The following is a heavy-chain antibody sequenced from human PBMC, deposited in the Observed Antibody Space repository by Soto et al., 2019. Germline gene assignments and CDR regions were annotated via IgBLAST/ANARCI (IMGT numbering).Heavy chain of an antibody. J-gene: IGHJ6*02. Sequence: QVQLQQWGAGLLKPSETLSLTCAVYGGSFSGYYWSWIRQPPGKGLEWIGEINHSGSTNYNPCLNGRVTISVDMSKNQFSLNLSSVTAADTAVYYCGSGQRRRSIAARPPYYDGMDVWGQGTTVTVSS. CDR1: GGSFSGYY. CDR2: INHSGST. D-gene: IGHD6-6*01. CDR3: GSGQRRRSIAARPPYYDGMDV. V-gene: IGHV4-34*01.